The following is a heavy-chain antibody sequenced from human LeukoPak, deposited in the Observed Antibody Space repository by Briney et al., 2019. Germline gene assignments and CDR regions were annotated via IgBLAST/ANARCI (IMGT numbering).Heavy chain of an antibody. CDR1: GFTFSSYA. CDR3: AKDRAQYYYGSGSLDY. D-gene: IGHD3-10*01. Sequence: PGGSLRLSCAASGFTFSSYAMSWVRQAPGKGLEWVSAISGSGGSTYYADSVKGRFTISRDNSKNTLYLQMNSLRAEDTAVYYCAKDRAQYYYGSGSLDYWGQGTLVTVSS. J-gene: IGHJ4*02. V-gene: IGHV3-23*01. CDR2: ISGSGGST.